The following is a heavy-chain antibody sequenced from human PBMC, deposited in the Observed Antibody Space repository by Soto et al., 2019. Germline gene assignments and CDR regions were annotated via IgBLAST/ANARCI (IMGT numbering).Heavy chain of an antibody. V-gene: IGHV1-18*04. CDR3: AREILSPDFYFHGMDV. CDR2: ISAYNGNT. CDR1: GYTFTSYG. D-gene: IGHD2-15*01. J-gene: IGHJ6*02. Sequence: ASVKVSCKASGYTFTSYGISWVRQAPGQGLEWMGWISAYNGNTNYAQKLQGRVTMTTDTSTSTAYMELRSLRSDDTAVYYCAREILSPDFYFHGMDVWGQGTTVTVSS.